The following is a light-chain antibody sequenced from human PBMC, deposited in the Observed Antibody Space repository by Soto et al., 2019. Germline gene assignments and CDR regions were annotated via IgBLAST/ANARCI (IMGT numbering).Light chain of an antibody. V-gene: IGLV2-8*01. J-gene: IGLJ1*01. CDR3: KSYAGTNTYV. CDR2: EVV. Sequence: HSALTQPPSASGSPGQSVSISCTGTKNDIGGYYFVSWYQHHPGKAPRLIIYEVVQRPSGVPDRFSGSKSGNTAYLTVSGLQAADEADYFCKSYAGTNTYVFGSGTKVTV. CDR1: KNDIGGYYF.